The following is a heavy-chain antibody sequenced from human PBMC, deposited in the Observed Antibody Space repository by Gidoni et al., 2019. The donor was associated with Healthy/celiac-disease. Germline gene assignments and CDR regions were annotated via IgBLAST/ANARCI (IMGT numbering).Heavy chain of an antibody. CDR2: ISWNSGSR. D-gene: IGHD6-19*01. Sequence: EVQVVESGGGLVQPGRSLRLSCAASGFTFDDYAMHWVRQVPGKGLEWVSGISWNSGSRGYADSVKGRFTISRDNANNSLYLEMNSLRAEDTALYYCAKDSSSWYYYGMDVWGQGTTVTVSS. V-gene: IGHV3-9*01. CDR3: AKDSSSWYYYGMDV. J-gene: IGHJ6*02. CDR1: GFTFDDYA.